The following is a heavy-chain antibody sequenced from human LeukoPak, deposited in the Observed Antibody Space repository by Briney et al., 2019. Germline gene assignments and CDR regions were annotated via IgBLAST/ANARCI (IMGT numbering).Heavy chain of an antibody. V-gene: IGHV3-21*01. CDR2: ISSSSSYI. J-gene: IGHJ6*04. D-gene: IGHD3-10*01. CDR1: GFTFSSYS. Sequence: KSGGSLRLSCAASGFTFSSYSMNWVRQAPGKGLEWVSSISSSSSYIYYADSVKGRSTISRDNAKNSLYLQMNSLRAEDTAVYYCASGGGNYGSGSYGVWGKGTTVTVSS. CDR3: ASGGGNYGSGSYGV.